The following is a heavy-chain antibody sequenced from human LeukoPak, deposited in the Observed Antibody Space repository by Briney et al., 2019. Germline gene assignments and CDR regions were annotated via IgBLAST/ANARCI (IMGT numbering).Heavy chain of an antibody. CDR3: ARDLIAAGGY. CDR1: GYTFTSHG. D-gene: IGHD6-6*01. J-gene: IGHJ4*02. Sequence: ASVKVSCKASGYTFTSHGFSWVRQVPGQGLEWMGLISASNGNTYYAQKFQGRVTMTRDTSISTAYMELSRLRSDDTAVYYCARDLIAAGGYWGQGTLVTVSS. V-gene: IGHV1-18*01. CDR2: ISASNGNT.